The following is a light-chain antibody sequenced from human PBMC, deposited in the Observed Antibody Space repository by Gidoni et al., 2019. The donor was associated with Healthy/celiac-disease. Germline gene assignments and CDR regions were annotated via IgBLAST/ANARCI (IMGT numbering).Light chain of an antibody. J-gene: IGLJ3*02. CDR1: NIGSKS. V-gene: IGLV3-21*02. CDR2: DDS. Sequence: SYVLTQPPSVSAAPGQTARITCGGNNIGSKSVHWYQQKPGQAPVLVVYDDSDRPSGIPGRFSGSNSGNTATLTISRVEAGDEADYYCQVWDSSSDHPSFGGGTKLTVL. CDR3: QVWDSSSDHPS.